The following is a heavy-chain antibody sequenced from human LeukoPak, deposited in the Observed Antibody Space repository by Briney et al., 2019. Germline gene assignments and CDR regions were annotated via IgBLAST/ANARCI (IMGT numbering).Heavy chain of an antibody. D-gene: IGHD6-6*01. CDR2: IHYSGTT. CDR3: ARATFGGSSYY. V-gene: IGHV4-30-4*08. CDR1: GGSFSGYY. Sequence: SETLSLTCAVYGGSFSGYYWSWIRQPPGKGLEWIGYIHYSGTTYYNPSLKSRITISLDTSKNQFSLNLSSVTAADTAVYYCARATFGGSSYYWGQGTLVTVSS. J-gene: IGHJ4*02.